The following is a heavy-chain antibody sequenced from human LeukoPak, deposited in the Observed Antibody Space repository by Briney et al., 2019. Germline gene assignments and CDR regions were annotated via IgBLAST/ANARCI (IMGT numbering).Heavy chain of an antibody. D-gene: IGHD3-16*01. CDR2: IFYSGNT. J-gene: IGHJ6*03. CDR3: ARDQGGSSGNYYMDV. V-gene: IGHV4-59*01. CDR1: GGSIRNYY. Sequence: SETLSLTCTVSGGSIRNYYWSWIRKPPGKGVEWIGYIFYSGNTNYNPSLKSRVTISLDTSKSQFSLKLSSVTAADTAVYYCARDQGGSSGNYYMDVWGKGTTVTVSS.